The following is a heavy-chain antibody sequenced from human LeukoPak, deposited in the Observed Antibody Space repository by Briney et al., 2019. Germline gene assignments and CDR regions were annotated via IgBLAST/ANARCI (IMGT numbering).Heavy chain of an antibody. Sequence: ASVKVSCKASGYTFTSYGISWVRQAPGQGLEWMGIINPSGGSTNYAQKFQGRVTMTRDTSTSTVYMEVSSLRSEDTAVYYCARGSQKAFDIWGQGTMVTVSS. CDR3: ARGSQKAFDI. D-gene: IGHD6-13*01. V-gene: IGHV1-46*01. CDR2: INPSGGST. CDR1: GYTFTSYG. J-gene: IGHJ3*02.